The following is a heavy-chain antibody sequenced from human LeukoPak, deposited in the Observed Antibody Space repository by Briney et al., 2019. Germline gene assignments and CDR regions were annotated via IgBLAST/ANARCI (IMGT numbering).Heavy chain of an antibody. D-gene: IGHD3-10*01. CDR2: IWYDGSNK. CDR3: ARDLEYYYGSGSINWFDP. Sequence: PGRSLRLSCAASGFIFSSYGMHWVRQAPGKGLEWVAVIWYDGSNKYYADSVRGRFTISRDNSKNTLYLQMNSLRAEDTAVYYCARDLEYYYGSGSINWFDPWGQGTLVTVSS. V-gene: IGHV3-33*01. CDR1: GFIFSSYG. J-gene: IGHJ5*02.